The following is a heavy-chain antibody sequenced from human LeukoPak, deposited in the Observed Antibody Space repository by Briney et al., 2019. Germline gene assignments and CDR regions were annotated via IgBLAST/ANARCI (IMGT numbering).Heavy chain of an antibody. D-gene: IGHD2-21*02. CDR1: GFTFGDYA. V-gene: IGHV3-49*04. CDR2: IRSKAYGGTT. Sequence: GGSLRLSCTASGFTFGDYAMSWVRQAPGKGLEWVGFIRSKAYGGTTEYAASVKGRFTISREDSKSIAYLQMNSLKTEDTAVYYCTRGPDCGGDCYYDYWGQGTLVTVSS. J-gene: IGHJ4*02. CDR3: TRGPDCGGDCYYDY.